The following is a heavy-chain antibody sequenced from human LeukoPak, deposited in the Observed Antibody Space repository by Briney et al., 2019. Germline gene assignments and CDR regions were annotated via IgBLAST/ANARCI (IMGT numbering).Heavy chain of an antibody. V-gene: IGHV4-34*01. CDR2: INHSGST. CDR3: ARGGYSGYAKN. J-gene: IGHJ4*02. Sequence: PAETLSLTCAVYGGSFSGYYWSWIRQPPGKGLEWIGEINHSGSTNYNPSLKSRVTTPVHTSKNQFPLKLSSVTAADTAVYYCARGGYSGYAKNWGQGTLVTVSS. D-gene: IGHD5-12*01. CDR1: GGSFSGYY.